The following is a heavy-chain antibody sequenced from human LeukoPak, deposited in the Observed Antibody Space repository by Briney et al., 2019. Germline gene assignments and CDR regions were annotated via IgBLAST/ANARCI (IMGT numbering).Heavy chain of an antibody. CDR3: ASTPTPTDY. Sequence: GGSLRLSCAASGFTFSSFGMNWVRQAPGKGLEWVSYISSSSSTKYYADSVKGRFTISRDNAKNSLYLQMNSLRAEDTAVYYCASTPTPTDYWGQGTLVTVSS. J-gene: IGHJ4*02. CDR1: GFTFSSFG. CDR2: ISSSSSTK. V-gene: IGHV3-48*04.